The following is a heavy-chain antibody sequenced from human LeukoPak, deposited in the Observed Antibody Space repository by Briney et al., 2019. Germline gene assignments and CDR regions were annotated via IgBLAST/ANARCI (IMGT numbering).Heavy chain of an antibody. J-gene: IGHJ4*02. Sequence: SETLSLTCTVSGGSISSYYWSWIRQPPGKGLEWIGYIYYSGSTNYNPSLKSRVTISVDTSKNQFSLKLSSVTAADTAVYYCARLNVLWFGSGYFDYWGQGTLVTVSS. V-gene: IGHV4-59*08. CDR3: ARLNVLWFGSGYFDY. CDR1: GGSISSYY. CDR2: IYYSGST. D-gene: IGHD3-10*01.